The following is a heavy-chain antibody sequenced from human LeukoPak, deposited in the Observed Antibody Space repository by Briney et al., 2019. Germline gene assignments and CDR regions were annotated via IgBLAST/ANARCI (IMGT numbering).Heavy chain of an antibody. CDR2: IYYSGST. D-gene: IGHD5-24*01. Sequence: SETLSHTCTVSGGSISSYYWSWIRQPPGKGLEWIGYIYYSGSTNYNPSLKSRVTISVDTSKNQFSLKLSSVTAADTAVYYCARRRDGYNSDYYYYYYMDVWGEGTTVTVSS. CDR3: ARRRDGYNSDYYYYYYMDV. CDR1: GGSISSYY. V-gene: IGHV4-59*08. J-gene: IGHJ6*03.